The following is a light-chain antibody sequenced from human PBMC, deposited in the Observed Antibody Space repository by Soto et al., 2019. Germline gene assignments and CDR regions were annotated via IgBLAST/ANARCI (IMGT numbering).Light chain of an antibody. CDR1: QSVSTN. CDR3: QQYNNWPPYT. Sequence: EIVLTQSPATMSVSPGERATLSCRASQSVSTNLAWYQQKPGQPPRLLIYGAYTRATDIPARFSGSGSGTEFTLTIIGLQSEDFAVYYRQQYNNWPPYTFGQGTKLEIK. CDR2: GAY. V-gene: IGKV3-15*01. J-gene: IGKJ2*01.